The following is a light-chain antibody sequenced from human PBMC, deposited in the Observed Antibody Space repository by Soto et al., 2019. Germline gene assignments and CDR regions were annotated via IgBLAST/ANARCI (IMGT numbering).Light chain of an antibody. V-gene: IGKV3-15*01. CDR2: GAS. Sequence: EIGMTQSPATLSVSPGERVTLSCRASQSVSTNLAWYQQKPGQAPRLLIYGASTRATGISARFSSSGSCTEFPHTIISLQYEDVVVFYCQPYYNWPPWTFGHGNKVESK. CDR1: QSVSTN. J-gene: IGKJ1*01. CDR3: QPYYNWPPWT.